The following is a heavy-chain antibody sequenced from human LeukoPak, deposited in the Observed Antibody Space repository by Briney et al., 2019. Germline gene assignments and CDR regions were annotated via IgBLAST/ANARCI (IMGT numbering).Heavy chain of an antibody. J-gene: IGHJ4*02. V-gene: IGHV3-23*01. Sequence: GGSLRLSCAASGFTFSSYAMSWARQAPGKGLEWVSAIDTSGGHTYYADSVKGRFTISRDNSENTLYLQMNSLRAEDTAVYYCAKESCSSRCNFDYWGQGTLVTVSS. CDR3: AKESCSSRCNFDY. CDR1: GFTFSSYA. D-gene: IGHD2-2*01. CDR2: IDTSGGHT.